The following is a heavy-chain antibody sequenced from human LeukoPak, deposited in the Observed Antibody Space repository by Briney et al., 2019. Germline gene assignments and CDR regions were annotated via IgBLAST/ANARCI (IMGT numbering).Heavy chain of an antibody. CDR2: ISSSSSYI. CDR1: GFTFSSYS. J-gene: IGHJ4*02. Sequence: GSLRLSCAASGFTFSSYSMNWVRQAPGKGLEWVSSISSSSSYIYYADSVKGRFTISRDNAKNSLYLQMNSLRAEDTAVYYCAKDLVGGYSYGLFDYWGQGTLVTVSS. V-gene: IGHV3-21*01. CDR3: AKDLVGGYSYGLFDY. D-gene: IGHD5-18*01.